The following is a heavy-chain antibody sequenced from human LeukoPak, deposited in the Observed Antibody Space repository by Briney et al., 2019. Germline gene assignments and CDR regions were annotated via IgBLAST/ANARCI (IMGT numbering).Heavy chain of an antibody. CDR2: ISAYNGNT. CDR3: ARVGYYDFWSGPTKYYYYMDV. V-gene: IGHV1-18*01. CDR1: GYTFTSYG. D-gene: IGHD3-3*01. J-gene: IGHJ6*03. Sequence: ASVRVSCKASGYTFTSYGISWVRQAPGQGLEWMAWISAYNGNTNYAQKLQGRVTMTTDTSTSTAYMELRSLRSDDTAVYYCARVGYYDFWSGPTKYYYYMDVWGKGTTVTVSS.